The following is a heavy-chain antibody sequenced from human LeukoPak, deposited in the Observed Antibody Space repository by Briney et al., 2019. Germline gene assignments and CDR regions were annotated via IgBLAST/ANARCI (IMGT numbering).Heavy chain of an antibody. Sequence: SETLSLTCAVYGGSFSGYYWSWIRQPPGKGLEWIGEINHSGSTNDNPSLKSRVTISVDTSKNQFSLKLSSVTAADMAVYYCARGPWKSGGSCYSYWGQGTLLTVSS. D-gene: IGHD2-15*01. J-gene: IGHJ4*02. CDR3: ARGPWKSGGSCYSY. V-gene: IGHV4-34*01. CDR1: GGSFSGYY. CDR2: INHSGST.